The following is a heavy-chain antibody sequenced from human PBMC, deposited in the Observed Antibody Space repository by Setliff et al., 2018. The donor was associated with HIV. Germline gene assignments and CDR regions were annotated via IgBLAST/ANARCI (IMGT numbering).Heavy chain of an antibody. D-gene: IGHD6-19*01. Sequence: GGSLRLSCEASGFIVSSTYMSWVRQAPGKGLEWISVIYSSGGKYYADSVKGRFTISRDTSKNTVDLQMNSLRAEDTAVYYCAKDAVEANKRWDWFDPWGQGVLVTVSS. CDR2: IYSSGGK. CDR1: GFIVSSTY. CDR3: AKDAVEANKRWDWFDP. V-gene: IGHV3-53*01. J-gene: IGHJ5*02.